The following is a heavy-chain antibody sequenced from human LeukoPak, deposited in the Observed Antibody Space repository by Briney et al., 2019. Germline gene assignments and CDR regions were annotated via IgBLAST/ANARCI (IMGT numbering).Heavy chain of an antibody. CDR2: IYENGGTT. CDR3: AKFFRFGFPALFDS. J-gene: IGHJ4*02. V-gene: IGHV3-23*01. Sequence: PGRSLRLSCAASGFTFSSYAMHWVRQAPEKGLEFVSGIYENGGTTYYADSVKGRFSISRDNSKNTLYLQMDSLRGEDTAVYYCAKFFRFGFPALFDSGAKGPLFTVSS. CDR1: GFTFSSYA. D-gene: IGHD3-3*01.